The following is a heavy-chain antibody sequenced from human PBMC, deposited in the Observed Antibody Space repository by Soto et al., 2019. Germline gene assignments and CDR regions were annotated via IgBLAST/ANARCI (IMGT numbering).Heavy chain of an antibody. CDR1: GGSISSSNW. V-gene: IGHV4-4*02. CDR3: ASKVRGPNWFDP. D-gene: IGHD3-16*01. J-gene: IGHJ5*02. Sequence: QVQLQESGPGLVKPSGTLSLTCAVSGGSISSSNWWSWVRQPPGKGLEWIGEIYHSGSTNYNPSRKSPVTISVNKSKSQFPLKLSSVTAADTAVYYCASKVRGPNWFDPWGQGTLVTVSS. CDR2: IYHSGST.